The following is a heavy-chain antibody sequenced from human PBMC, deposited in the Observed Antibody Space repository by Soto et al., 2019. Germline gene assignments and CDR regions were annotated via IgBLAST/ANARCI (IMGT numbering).Heavy chain of an antibody. CDR3: ARGSNVLRFLEWRIGPSTQTDSYGMDV. D-gene: IGHD3-3*01. V-gene: IGHV4-34*01. Sequence: KASETLSLTCAVYGGSFSGYYWSWIRQPPGKGLEWIGEINHSGSTNYNPSLKSRVDISVDTSKNQFSLKLSSVTAADTAVYYCARGSNVLRFLEWRIGPSTQTDSYGMDVWGQGTTVTVSS. CDR2: INHSGST. J-gene: IGHJ6*02. CDR1: GGSFSGYY.